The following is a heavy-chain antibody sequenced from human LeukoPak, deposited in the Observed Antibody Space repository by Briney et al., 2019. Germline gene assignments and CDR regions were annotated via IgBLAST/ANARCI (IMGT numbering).Heavy chain of an antibody. CDR1: GGSFSGYY. Sequence: PSETLSLTCAVYGGSFSGYYWSWIRQSPGKGLEWIGEIYHSGSTNCNPSLKSRVTISVDTSKNQFSLKLNSVTAADTAVYYCTRGNVGYCSGGSCYSGVFDIWGQGTMVTVSS. CDR2: IYHSGST. CDR3: TRGNVGYCSGGSCYSGVFDI. J-gene: IGHJ3*02. D-gene: IGHD2-15*01. V-gene: IGHV4-34*01.